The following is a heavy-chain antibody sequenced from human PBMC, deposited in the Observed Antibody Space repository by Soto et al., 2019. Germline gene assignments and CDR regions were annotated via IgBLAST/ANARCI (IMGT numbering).Heavy chain of an antibody. CDR3: ARVKSQYYDFWSGAYYYYYMDV. CDR1: GFTFSSYS. CDR2: ISSSGSYI. D-gene: IGHD3-3*01. V-gene: IGHV3-21*01. J-gene: IGHJ6*03. Sequence: PGGSLRLSCAASGFTFSSYSMNWVRQAPGKGLEWVSSISSSGSYIYYADSVKGRFTISRDNAKNSLYLQMNSLRAEDTAVYYCARVKSQYYDFWSGAYYYYYMDVWGKGTTVTVSS.